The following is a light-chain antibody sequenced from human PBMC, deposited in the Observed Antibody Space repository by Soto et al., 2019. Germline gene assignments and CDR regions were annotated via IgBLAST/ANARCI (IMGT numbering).Light chain of an antibody. Sequence: EVGLTQSPGTLSLSPGERATLSGTTSKSVSSSYLAWYQQQPGQAPRLLIYGASSRATGIPERFSGSGSATAFTLTISRLEPEDFAVYYCQQYGSSPQPFGQGTKVDIK. CDR2: GAS. CDR3: QQYGSSPQP. CDR1: KSVSSSY. J-gene: IGKJ1*01. V-gene: IGKV3-20*01.